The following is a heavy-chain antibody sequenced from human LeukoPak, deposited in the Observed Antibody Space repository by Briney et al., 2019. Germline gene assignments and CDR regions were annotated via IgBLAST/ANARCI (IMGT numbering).Heavy chain of an antibody. CDR1: GYSFTSYW. Sequence: KFGESLKISCKGSGYSFTSYWIGWVRQMPRKGLEWMGIIYPGDSDTRYSPSFQGQVTISADKSISTAYLQWSSLKASDTAMYYCAKFTADYYDSSGPRGWFDYWGQGTLVTVSS. CDR3: AKFTADYYDSSGPRGWFDY. D-gene: IGHD3-22*01. CDR2: IYPGDSDT. J-gene: IGHJ4*02. V-gene: IGHV5-51*01.